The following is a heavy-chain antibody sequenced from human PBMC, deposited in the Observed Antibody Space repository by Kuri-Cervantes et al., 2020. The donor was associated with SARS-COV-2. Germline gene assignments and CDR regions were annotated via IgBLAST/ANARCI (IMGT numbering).Heavy chain of an antibody. D-gene: IGHD3-3*01. CDR3: TRDDFWSGYYKT. CDR1: GFTFSSYW. V-gene: IGHV3-49*04. J-gene: IGHJ5*02. Sequence: LSLTCAASGFTFSSYWMSWVRQAPGKGLEWVGFIRSKAYGGTTEYAASVKGRFTISRDDSKSIAYLQMNSLKTEDTAVYYCTRDDFWSGYYKTWGQGTLVTVSS. CDR2: IRSKAYGGTT.